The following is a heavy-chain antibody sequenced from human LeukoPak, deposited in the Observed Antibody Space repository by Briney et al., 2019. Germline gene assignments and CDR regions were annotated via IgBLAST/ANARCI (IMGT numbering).Heavy chain of an antibody. V-gene: IGHV1-18*01. CDR3: ASNRRDGYILDLGY. CDR2: ISAYNGNT. Sequence: ASVKVSCRASGYTFTSYGISWVRQAPGQGLEWMGWISAYNGNTNYAQKLQGRVTMTTDTSTSTAYMELRSLRSDDTAVYYCASNRRDGYILDLGYWGQGTLVTVSS. J-gene: IGHJ4*02. CDR1: GYTFTSYG. D-gene: IGHD5-24*01.